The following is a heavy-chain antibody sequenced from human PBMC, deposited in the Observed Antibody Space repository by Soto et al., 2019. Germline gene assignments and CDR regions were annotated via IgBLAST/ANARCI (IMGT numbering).Heavy chain of an antibody. D-gene: IGHD6-13*01. CDR1: GFTFSSYA. V-gene: IGHV3-30-3*01. CDR3: ARPSGIAEAHLLY. Sequence: ESGGGVVQPGRSMRLSCAASGFTFSSYAMHWVRQAPGKGLEWVAVISYDGSNKYYADSVKGRFTIARDNSKNTLYLQMNSLRAEDPAVYYCARPSGIAEAHLLYWGQGTLVTVSS. CDR2: ISYDGSNK. J-gene: IGHJ4*02.